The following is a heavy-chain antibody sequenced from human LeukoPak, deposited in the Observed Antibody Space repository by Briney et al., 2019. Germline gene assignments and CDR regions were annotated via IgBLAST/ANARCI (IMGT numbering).Heavy chain of an antibody. D-gene: IGHD3-10*01. J-gene: IGHJ5*02. Sequence: SETLSLTCTVSGGSISTSYYWGWIRQPPGKGLEWIGSIYYSGSTYYNPSLKSRVTISLNTSKNQFSLKLRSVTAADTAVYYCARDSGTTGEVKFDPWGQGILVTVSS. CDR1: GGSISTSYY. CDR2: IYYSGST. V-gene: IGHV4-39*07. CDR3: ARDSGTTGEVKFDP.